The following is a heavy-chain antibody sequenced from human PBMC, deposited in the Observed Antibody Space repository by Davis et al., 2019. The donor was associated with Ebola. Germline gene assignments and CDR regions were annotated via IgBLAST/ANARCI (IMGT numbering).Heavy chain of an antibody. CDR3: ARVTYDWDRDRRGIEYWFEE. Sequence: GGSLRLSCAASGFTFSSYDMTWVRQAPGKGLEWVSLISGSGGGKYYADSVRGRFTISRDNSKNTMYLQMNSLRADDTAMYYWARVTYDWDRDRRGIEYWFEEWGQGTLVTVSS. J-gene: IGHJ4*02. CDR1: GFTFSSYD. D-gene: IGHD2/OR15-2a*01. V-gene: IGHV3-23*01. CDR2: ISGSGGGK.